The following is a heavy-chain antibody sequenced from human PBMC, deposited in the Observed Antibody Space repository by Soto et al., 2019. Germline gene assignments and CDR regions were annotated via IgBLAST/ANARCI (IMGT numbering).Heavy chain of an antibody. CDR3: ARYDYVWGSSPFDY. J-gene: IGHJ4*02. CDR1: GYTFTGYY. V-gene: IGHV1-2*02. D-gene: IGHD3-16*01. CDR2: INPNSGGT. Sequence: GASVKVSCKASGYTFTGYYMHWVRQAPGQGLGWMGWINPNSGGTNYAQKFQGRVTMTRDTSISTAYMELSRLRSDDTAVYYCARYDYVWGSSPFDYWGQGTLVPVSS.